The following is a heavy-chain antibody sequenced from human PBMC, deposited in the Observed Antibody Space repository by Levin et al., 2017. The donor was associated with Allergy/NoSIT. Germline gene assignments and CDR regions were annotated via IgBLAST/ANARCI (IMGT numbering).Heavy chain of an antibody. J-gene: IGHJ6*02. V-gene: IGHV6-1*01. CDR2: TYYRSKWYN. CDR3: ARDRRLRLGELSRSNYDYGMDV. D-gene: IGHD3-16*02. CDR1: GDSVSSNSAA. Sequence: SETLSLTCAISGDSVSSNSAAWNWIRQSPSRGLEWLGRTYYRSKWYNDYAVSVKSRITINPDTSKNQFSLQLNSVTPEDTAVYYCARDRRLRLGELSRSNYDYGMDVWGQGTTVTVSS.